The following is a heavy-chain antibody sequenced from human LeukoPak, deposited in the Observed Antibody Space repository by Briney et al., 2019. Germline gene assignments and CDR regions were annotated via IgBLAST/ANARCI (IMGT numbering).Heavy chain of an antibody. Sequence: GASVKVSCTASGYTFTSYGISWVRQAPGQGLEWMGWISAYNGNTNYAQKLQGRVTMTTDTSTSTAYMELRSLRSDDTAVYYCAREGPSYHAVAGRSPIEQARYYGMDVWGQGTTVTVSS. D-gene: IGHD6-19*01. CDR3: AREGPSYHAVAGRSPIEQARYYGMDV. J-gene: IGHJ6*02. CDR1: GYTFTSYG. V-gene: IGHV1-18*01. CDR2: ISAYNGNT.